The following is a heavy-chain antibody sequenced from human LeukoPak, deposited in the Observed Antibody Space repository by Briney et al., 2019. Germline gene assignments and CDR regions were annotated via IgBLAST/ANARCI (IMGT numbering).Heavy chain of an antibody. CDR1: GGSISSGDYY. D-gene: IGHD2-8*01. V-gene: IGHV4-61*08. CDR2: IHYSGSS. CDR3: ALAPNSNWFDF. Sequence: SETLSLTCTVSGGSISSGDYYWYWIRQSPGKGLEWIGNIHYSGSSIYNPSLKSRATISIDTSRKQFFLKLSSVTAADTAVYYCALAPNSNWFDFWGQGTLVTVSS. J-gene: IGHJ5*01.